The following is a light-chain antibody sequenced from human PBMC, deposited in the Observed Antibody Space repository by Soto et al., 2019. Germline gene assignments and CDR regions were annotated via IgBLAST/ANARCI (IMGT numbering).Light chain of an antibody. Sequence: DVVMTQSPVSLSVTLGQPAAISCRSSQSLVYSDGNTLAHWFQQTPRSSPRRLIYEASNRDSRLPEIFSSSWSGTDSTMKISRVAAEDAGVYYYLQGICPNTFGQGTKVDIK. CDR2: EAS. J-gene: IGKJ2*01. CDR1: QSLVYSDGNTL. CDR3: LQGICPNT. V-gene: IGKV2-30*01.